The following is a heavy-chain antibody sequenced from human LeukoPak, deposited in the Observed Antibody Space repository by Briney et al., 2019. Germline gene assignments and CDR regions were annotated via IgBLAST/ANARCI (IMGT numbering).Heavy chain of an antibody. D-gene: IGHD3-10*02. CDR1: GFIFSSYD. J-gene: IGHJ4*02. CDR3: AKNVSRVY. CDR2: IQSDGNNK. Sequence: GGSLRLSCAASGFIFSSYDIHWVRQAPGKGLEWVAFIQSDGNNKYYADSVKGRFTISRDNSKNTLYLQMNSLGAEDTAVYYCAKNVSRVYWGQGTLVTVSS. V-gene: IGHV3-30*02.